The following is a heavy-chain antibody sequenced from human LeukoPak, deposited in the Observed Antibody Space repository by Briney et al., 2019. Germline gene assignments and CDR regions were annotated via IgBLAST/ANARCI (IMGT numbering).Heavy chain of an antibody. D-gene: IGHD5-18*01. CDR2: IIPIFGTA. Sequence: SVKVSCKASGGTFSSYAINWVRQAPGQGLEWMGRIIPIFGTANYAQKFQGRVTITTDESTSTAYMELSSLRSEDTAVYYCARDKLLEDVATAMVDWGQGTLVTVSS. J-gene: IGHJ4*02. CDR3: ARDKLLEDVATAMVD. CDR1: GGTFSSYA. V-gene: IGHV1-69*05.